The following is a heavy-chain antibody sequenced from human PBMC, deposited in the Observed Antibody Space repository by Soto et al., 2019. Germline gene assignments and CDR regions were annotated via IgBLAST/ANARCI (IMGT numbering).Heavy chain of an antibody. CDR3: SSNKEDYYDSSGYSSYYYYYGMDV. J-gene: IGHJ6*02. CDR1: GYTFTSYG. D-gene: IGHD3-22*01. V-gene: IGHV1-18*01. CDR2: ISAYNGNT. Sequence: QVQLVQSGAEVKKPGASVKVSCKASGYTFTSYGISWVRQAPGQGLEGMGWISAYNGNTNYEQKHQGRVTMTTDTSTSEAYQGLRSLTSGYSAVIYCSSNKEDYYDSSGYSSYYYYYGMDVWGQGTTVTVSS.